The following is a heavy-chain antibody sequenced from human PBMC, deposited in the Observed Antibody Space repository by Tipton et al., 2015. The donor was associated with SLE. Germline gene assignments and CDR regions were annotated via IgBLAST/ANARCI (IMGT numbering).Heavy chain of an antibody. CDR1: GGSISSHY. CDR2: INHSGST. V-gene: IGHV4-34*01. CDR3: ARGLSSGWFDH. D-gene: IGHD6-19*01. J-gene: IGHJ5*02. Sequence: TLSLTCTVSGGSISSHYWSWIRQPPGKGLEWIGEINHSGSTNYNPSLKSRVTISVDTSKNQFSLKLSSVTAADTAVYYCARGLSSGWFDHWGQGTLVTVSS.